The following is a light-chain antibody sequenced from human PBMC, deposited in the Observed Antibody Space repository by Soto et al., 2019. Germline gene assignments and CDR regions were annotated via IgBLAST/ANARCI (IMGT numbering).Light chain of an antibody. Sequence: QSALTQPASVSGSPGQSITISCTGTSSDVGGYNYVSWYQQHPAKAPRLMILDVSSRPSGVSNRFSGSKSGNTASLTISGLQAEDEAHYFCSAYTSSSTYWVFGGGTKLTVL. CDR1: SSDVGGYNY. CDR2: DVS. CDR3: SAYTSSSTYWV. V-gene: IGLV2-14*01. J-gene: IGLJ3*02.